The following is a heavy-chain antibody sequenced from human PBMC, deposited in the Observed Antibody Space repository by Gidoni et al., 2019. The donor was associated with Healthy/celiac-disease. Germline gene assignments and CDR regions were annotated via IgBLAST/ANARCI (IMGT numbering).Heavy chain of an antibody. CDR1: GGSFSGYY. V-gene: IGHV4-34*01. Sequence: QVQLQQWGAGLLKPSATLSLTCAVYGGSFSGYYWSWIRQPPGKGLEWIGEINHSGSTNYNPSLKSRVTISVDTSKNQFSLKLSSVTAADTAVYYCARASKGQWIPRRENWFDPWGQGTLVTVSS. CDR2: INHSGST. D-gene: IGHD5-18*01. CDR3: ARASKGQWIPRRENWFDP. J-gene: IGHJ5*02.